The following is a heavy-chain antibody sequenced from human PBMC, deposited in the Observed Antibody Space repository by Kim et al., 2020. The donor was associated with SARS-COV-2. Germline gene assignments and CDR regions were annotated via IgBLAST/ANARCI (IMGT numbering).Heavy chain of an antibody. Sequence: GGSLRLSCAASGFTFSSYGMHWVRQAPGKGLEWVAVIWYDGSNKYYADSVKGRFTISRDNSKNTLYLQMNSLRAEDTAVYYCARALGDFDWLLDYWGQGTLVTVSP. CDR3: ARALGDFDWLLDY. J-gene: IGHJ4*02. D-gene: IGHD3-9*01. V-gene: IGHV3-33*01. CDR2: IWYDGSNK. CDR1: GFTFSSYG.